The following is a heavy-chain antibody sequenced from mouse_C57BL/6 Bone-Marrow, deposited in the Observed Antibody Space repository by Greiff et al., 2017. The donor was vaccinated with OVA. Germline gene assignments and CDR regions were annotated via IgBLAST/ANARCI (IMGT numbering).Heavy chain of an antibody. V-gene: IGHV1-85*01. D-gene: IGHD1-1*01. J-gene: IGHJ2*01. Sequence: VKLVESGPELVKPGASVKLSCKASGYTFTSYDINWVKQRPGQGLEWIGWIYPRDGSTKYNEKFKGKATLTVDTSSSTAYMELHSLTSEDSAVYFCARDYGRDYWGQGTTLTVSS. CDR2: IYPRDGST. CDR3: ARDYGRDY. CDR1: GYTFTSYD.